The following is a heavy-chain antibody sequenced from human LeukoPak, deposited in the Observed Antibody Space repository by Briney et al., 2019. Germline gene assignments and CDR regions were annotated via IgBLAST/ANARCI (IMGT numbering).Heavy chain of an antibody. V-gene: IGHV1-69*05. CDR2: IIPILGTA. CDR1: GGTFSSYA. Sequence: SVKVSCKASGGTFSSYAISWVRQAPGQGLEWMGGIIPILGTANYAQKFQARVTITTDESTSTAYMELSSLRSEDTAVYYCAREGQLPSVRMDVWGKGTTVTVSS. CDR3: AREGQLPSVRMDV. D-gene: IGHD6-6*01. J-gene: IGHJ6*04.